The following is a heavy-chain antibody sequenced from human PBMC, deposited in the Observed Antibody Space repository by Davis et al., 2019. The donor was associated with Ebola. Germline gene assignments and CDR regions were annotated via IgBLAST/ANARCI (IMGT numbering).Heavy chain of an antibody. CDR2: IYYSGST. J-gene: IGHJ3*02. CDR3: ARDPLGQWLVLGDAFDI. D-gene: IGHD6-19*01. V-gene: IGHV4-59*01. Sequence: SEPLSLTCTVPGGSISSYYWSWIRQPPGKGLEWIGYIYYSGSTNYNPSLKSRVTISVDMSKNQFSLKLSSVTAADTAVYYCARDPLGQWLVLGDAFDIWGQGTMVTVSS. CDR1: GGSISSYY.